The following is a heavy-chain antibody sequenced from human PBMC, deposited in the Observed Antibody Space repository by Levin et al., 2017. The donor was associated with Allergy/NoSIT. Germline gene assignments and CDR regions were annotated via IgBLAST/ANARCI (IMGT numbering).Heavy chain of an antibody. Sequence: ASVKVSCKTSGGTLNTFGLSWVRQAPGQGLEWMGGIIPTLETANYAQKFQGRVTITADKSTNTGYMELSNLRSEDTAVYYCARGFCSSTTCSPHYFYCYMDVWGTGTMVTVSS. CDR1: GGTLNTFG. CDR3: ARGFCSSTTCSPHYFYCYMDV. J-gene: IGHJ6*03. D-gene: IGHD2-2*01. CDR2: IIPTLETA. V-gene: IGHV1-69*10.